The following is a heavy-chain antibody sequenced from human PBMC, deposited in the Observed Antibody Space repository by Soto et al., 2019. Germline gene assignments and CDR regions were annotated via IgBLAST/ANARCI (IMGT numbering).Heavy chain of an antibody. CDR2: ISAGGDRT. Sequence: EGQVSEAGGGLVQPGGSLRLSCATSGFTFSNYPMNWVRQAPGKGLEWVSGISAGGDRTYYADSVKGRFTIFRDNSKNSVSLRMNSLRVEDTAVYYCARRVWGQGTLVTVSS. CDR1: GFTFSNYP. J-gene: IGHJ4*02. V-gene: IGHV3-23*01. CDR3: ARRV.